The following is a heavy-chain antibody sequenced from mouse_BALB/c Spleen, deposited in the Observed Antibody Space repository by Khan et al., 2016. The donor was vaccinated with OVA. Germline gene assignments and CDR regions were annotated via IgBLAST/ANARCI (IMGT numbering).Heavy chain of an antibody. J-gene: IGHJ2*01. CDR3: ARVYGGDFDY. CDR2: ISYSGNT. CDR1: GYSITSDYA. V-gene: IGHV3-2*02. D-gene: IGHD2-10*02. Sequence: VQLKQSEPGLVKPSQSLSLTCTVTGYSITSDYAWNWIRQFPGNKLEWLGYISYSGNTNYNPSLKSRISVTRDTSKNQFFLQLNSVTTEDTATYNCARVYGGDFDYWGQGTTLTVSS.